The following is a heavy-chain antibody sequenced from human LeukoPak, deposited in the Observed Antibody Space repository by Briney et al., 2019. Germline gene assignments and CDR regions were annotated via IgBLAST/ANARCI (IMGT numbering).Heavy chain of an antibody. CDR1: GFTFSSYA. CDR2: ISYDGSNK. D-gene: IGHD3-22*01. V-gene: IGHV3-30-3*01. CDR3: ARDRRFSYYYDSSGKPNDAFDI. J-gene: IGHJ3*02. Sequence: GRSLRLSCAASGFTFSSYAMHWVRQAPGKGLEWVAIISYDGSNKDYADSVKSRFTISRDNSKNTLYLQMNSLRAEDTAVYYCARDRRFSYYYDSSGKPNDAFDIWGQGTMVTVSS.